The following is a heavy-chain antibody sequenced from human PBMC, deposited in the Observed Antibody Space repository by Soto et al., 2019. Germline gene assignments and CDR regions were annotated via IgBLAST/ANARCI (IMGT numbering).Heavy chain of an antibody. CDR1: GGTFSSYA. Sequence: GASVKVSCKASGGTFSSYAISWVRQAPGQGLEWMGWINAGNGNTKYSKKFQGRVTITRDTSASTAYMELSSLRSEDTAVYYCARDSGGMDVWGQGTTVTVSS. J-gene: IGHJ6*02. CDR3: ARDSGGMDV. CDR2: INAGNGNT. V-gene: IGHV1-3*01.